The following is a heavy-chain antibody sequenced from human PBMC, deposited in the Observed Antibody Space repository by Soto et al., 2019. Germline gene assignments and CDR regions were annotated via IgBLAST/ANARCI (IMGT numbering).Heavy chain of an antibody. CDR3: ARHERIFTMIGDPPVD. CDR2: ISYDGSNK. Sequence: QVQLVESGGGVVQPGRSLRLSCAASGFTFSSYAMHWVRQAPGKGLEWVAVISYDGSNKYYADSVKGRFTISRDNSKNTLYLQMNSLRAEDTAVYYCARHERIFTMIGDPPVDWGQGTLVTVSS. V-gene: IGHV3-30-3*01. D-gene: IGHD3-22*01. CDR1: GFTFSSYA. J-gene: IGHJ4*02.